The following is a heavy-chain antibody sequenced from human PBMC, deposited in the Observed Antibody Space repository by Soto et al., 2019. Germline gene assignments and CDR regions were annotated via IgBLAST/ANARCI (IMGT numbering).Heavy chain of an antibody. J-gene: IGHJ3*02. Sequence: EVQLVESGGGLVQPGVSLRLSCTASGFIVSDTYMNWVLHAPGKGLEWVSVISNRGDTHYADSVRGRFSLSRDIADNTLHLQMNNLRGEDTAVYYCAREPRYCRGGSCSITGDAFDIWGQGTMVTVSS. D-gene: IGHD2-15*01. CDR1: GFIVSDTY. V-gene: IGHV3-66*01. CDR2: ISNRGDT. CDR3: AREPRYCRGGSCSITGDAFDI.